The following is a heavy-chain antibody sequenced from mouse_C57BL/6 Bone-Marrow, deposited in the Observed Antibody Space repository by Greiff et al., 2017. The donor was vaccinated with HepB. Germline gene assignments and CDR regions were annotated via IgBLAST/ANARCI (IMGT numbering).Heavy chain of an antibody. CDR2: IRSKSNNYAT. J-gene: IGHJ3*01. D-gene: IGHD2-5*01. V-gene: IGHV10-1*01. CDR1: GFSFNTYA. CDR3: VSPYSNYPAWFAY. Sequence: EVKLVESGGGLVQPKGSLKLSCAASGFSFNTYAMNWVRQAPGKGLEWVARIRSKSNNYATYYADSVKDRFTISRDDSESMLYLQMNNLKTEDTAMYYCVSPYSNYPAWFAYWGQGTLVTVSA.